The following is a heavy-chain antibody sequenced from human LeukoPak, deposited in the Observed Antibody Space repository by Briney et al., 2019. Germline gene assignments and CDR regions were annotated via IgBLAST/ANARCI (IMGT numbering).Heavy chain of an antibody. D-gene: IGHD1-20*01. CDR2: ICSSGRTI. CDR1: GFTFSSYE. V-gene: IGHV3-48*03. CDR3: ARGGLTGEYGMDV. Sequence: PGGTLRLSCAASGFTFSSYEMNWVRQAPGKGLEWISYICSSGRTIYYADSVKGRFTISRDNAKNSLYLQMNSLRVEDTAVYYCARGGLTGEYGMDVWGQGTTVTVSS. J-gene: IGHJ6*02.